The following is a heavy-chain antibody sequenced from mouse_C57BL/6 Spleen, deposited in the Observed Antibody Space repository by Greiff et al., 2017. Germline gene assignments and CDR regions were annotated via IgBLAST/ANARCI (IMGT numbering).Heavy chain of an antibody. CDR1: GFTFSDYG. D-gene: IGHD3-3*01. CDR3: ARMRRLGPYAMDY. V-gene: IGHV5-17*01. Sequence: EVMLVESGGGLVKPGGSLKISCAASGFTFSDYGMNWVRQAPEKGLEWVAYISSGSSTLNYADTVKGRFTISRDNAKNTLFLQMTSLRSEDTAMYGCARMRRLGPYAMDYWGQGTSVTVSS. J-gene: IGHJ4*01. CDR2: ISSGSSTL.